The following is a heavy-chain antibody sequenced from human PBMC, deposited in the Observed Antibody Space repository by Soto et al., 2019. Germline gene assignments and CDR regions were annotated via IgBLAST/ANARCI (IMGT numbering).Heavy chain of an antibody. J-gene: IGHJ6*02. Sequence: ASVPVSFPAAGSTFTSYVINWVRQAPEQGLEWMGWMNPNSGNTGYAQKFQGRVTMTRNTSTSTAYMDLRSLRSDDTAVYYCARDQGITTFGVYSMYYYVMDVWVQGTTVTVSS. CDR2: MNPNSGNT. CDR3: ARDQGITTFGVYSMYYYVMDV. CDR1: GSTFTSYV. D-gene: IGHD3-3*01. V-gene: IGHV1-8*01.